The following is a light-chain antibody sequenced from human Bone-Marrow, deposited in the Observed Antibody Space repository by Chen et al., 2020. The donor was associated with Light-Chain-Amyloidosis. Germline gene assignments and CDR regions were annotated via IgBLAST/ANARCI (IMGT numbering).Light chain of an antibody. J-gene: IGLJ3*02. Sequence: SHVLTQPSSVSVRPGQTATVARGGNNIGSPSVHWYQQTPGQAPLLVVYDDSDRPSGIPERLSGSNSGNTATLTISRVEAGDEADYYCQVWDRSSDRPVFGGGTKLTVL. CDR1: NIGSPS. V-gene: IGLV3-21*02. CDR3: QVWDRSSDRPV. CDR2: DDS.